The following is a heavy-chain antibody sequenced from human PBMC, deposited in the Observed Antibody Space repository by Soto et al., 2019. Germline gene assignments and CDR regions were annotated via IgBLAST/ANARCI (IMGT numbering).Heavy chain of an antibody. CDR2: INHSGSA. CDR1: GGSFSGYY. V-gene: IGHV4-34*01. CDR3: ARLYCSSTSCYHDY. D-gene: IGHD2-2*01. Sequence: TSETLSLTCAVYGGSFSGYYWSWIRQPPGKGLEWIGEINHSGSANYNPSLKSRVTISVDTSKNQFSLKLSSVTAADTAVYYCARLYCSSTSCYHDYWGQGTLVTVSS. J-gene: IGHJ4*02.